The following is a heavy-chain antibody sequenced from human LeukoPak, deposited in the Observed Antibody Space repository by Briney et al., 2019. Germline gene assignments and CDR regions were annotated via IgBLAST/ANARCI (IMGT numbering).Heavy chain of an antibody. CDR2: ISSSGSTI. Sequence: QAGGSLRLSCAASGLTFSSYEMNWVRQASGKGLEWVSYISSSGSTIYYADSVKGRFTISRDNAKNSLYLQMNSLRAEDTAVYYCVWGTSRFLVPAAVFDIGGQGKMVTV. D-gene: IGHD2-2*01. CDR1: GLTFSSYE. J-gene: IGHJ3*02. V-gene: IGHV3-48*03. CDR3: VWGTSRFLVPAAVFDI.